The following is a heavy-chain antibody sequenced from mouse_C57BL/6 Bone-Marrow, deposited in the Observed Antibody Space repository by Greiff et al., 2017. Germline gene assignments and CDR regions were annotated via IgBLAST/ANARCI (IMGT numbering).Heavy chain of an antibody. D-gene: IGHD1-1*01. J-gene: IGHJ2*01. V-gene: IGHV1-81*01. CDR3: ARLPYYYGSTYFDY. CDR1: GYTFTSYG. CDR2: IYPRSGNT. Sequence: VQRVESGAELARPGASVKLSCKASGYTFTSYGISWVKQRTGQGLEWIGEIYPRSGNTYYNEKFKGKATLTADKSSSTAYMELRSLTSEDSAVYFCARLPYYYGSTYFDYWGQGTTLTVSS.